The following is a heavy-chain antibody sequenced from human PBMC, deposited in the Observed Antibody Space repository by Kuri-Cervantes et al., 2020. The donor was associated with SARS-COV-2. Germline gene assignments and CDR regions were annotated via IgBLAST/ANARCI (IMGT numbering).Heavy chain of an antibody. CDR3: ARGDYYYDSSGYFGY. CDR2: ISSSGNYV. V-gene: IGHV3-21*01. D-gene: IGHD3-22*01. CDR1: GFPFNTYT. Sequence: GGSLRLSCAASGFPFNTYTMNWVRQAPGKGLEWVSSISSSGNYVYYADSVTGRFTISRDNARNSLSLQMNSLRAEDTAMYYCARGDYYYDSSGYFGYWGQGTLVTVSS. J-gene: IGHJ4*02.